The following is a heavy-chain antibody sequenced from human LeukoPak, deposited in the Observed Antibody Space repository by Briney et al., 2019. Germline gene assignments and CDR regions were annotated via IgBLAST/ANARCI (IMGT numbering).Heavy chain of an antibody. CDR2: ISSSSSYI. D-gene: IGHD2-2*01. Sequence: GGSLRLSCAASGLTFSSYSMNWVCQAHGEGVGWVSAISSSSSYIYSADSVEGGFTISTANTKNTLYLHMNSPRAADTAVYYCANAREVVVPAAMDYWGQGTLVTVSS. V-gene: IGHV3-21*01. J-gene: IGHJ4*02. CDR1: GLTFSSYS. CDR3: ANAREVVVPAAMDY.